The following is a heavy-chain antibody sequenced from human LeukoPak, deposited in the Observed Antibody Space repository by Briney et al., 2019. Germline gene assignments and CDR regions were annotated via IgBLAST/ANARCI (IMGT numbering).Heavy chain of an antibody. D-gene: IGHD3-3*01. V-gene: IGHV4-39*01. Sequence: SETLFLTCTVSGGSISSSSFYWGCIRQPPGKGLEWIGSIYYSGSTYYNPSLRSRVTISVDTSKNQFSLKLSSVTAADTAVYYCARQHYDFSNSYFNWLDPWGQGSLVTVSS. CDR1: GGSISSSSFY. J-gene: IGHJ5*02. CDR3: ARQHYDFSNSYFNWLDP. CDR2: IYYSGST.